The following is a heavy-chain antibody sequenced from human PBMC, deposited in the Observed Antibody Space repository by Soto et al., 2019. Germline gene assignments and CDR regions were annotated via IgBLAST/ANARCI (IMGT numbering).Heavy chain of an antibody. Sequence: HVQLAQSGAEVKKPGSSVKVSCKVSGGPFSDYAVSWVRQAPGQGLEWMGGIIPMFGTANYAQKFQGRVTITADESTTTAYMELSSLRYEDTAVYYCARDLDYYGSGNYYNRIDYWGQGTLVTVSS. V-gene: IGHV1-69*01. CDR3: ARDLDYYGSGNYYNRIDY. CDR2: IIPMFGTA. J-gene: IGHJ4*02. D-gene: IGHD3-10*01. CDR1: GGPFSDYA.